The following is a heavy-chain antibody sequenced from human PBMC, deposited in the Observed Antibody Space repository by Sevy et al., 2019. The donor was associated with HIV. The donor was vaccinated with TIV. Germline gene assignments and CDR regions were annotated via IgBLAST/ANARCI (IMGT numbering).Heavy chain of an antibody. CDR2: INHSGST. Sequence: SETLSLTCAVHGGSFSGYYWNWIRQPPGKGLEWIGEINHSGSTNYNPSLKSGVTISVDTSKNQFSLKLSSVTAPDKAVYYCARSPPIVVVPGAPSWFDPWGQGTLVTVSS. CDR1: GGSFSGYY. CDR3: ARSPPIVVVPGAPSWFDP. V-gene: IGHV4-34*01. D-gene: IGHD2-2*01. J-gene: IGHJ5*02.